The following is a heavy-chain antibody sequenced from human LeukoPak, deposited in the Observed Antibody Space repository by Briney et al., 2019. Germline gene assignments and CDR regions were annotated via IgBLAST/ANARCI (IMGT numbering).Heavy chain of an antibody. CDR3: SSGSHMDV. CDR2: IKEDGNEK. V-gene: IGHV3-7*01. CDR1: GLTFGSYW. D-gene: IGHD3-22*01. J-gene: IGHJ6*03. Sequence: GGSLRLSCAASGLTFGSYWMTWVRQAPGKGLEWVANIKEDGNEKHYVDSVKGRFTAARDNAKNSLFLQMNSLRAEDAAIYYCSSGSHMDVWGKGTTVSVSS.